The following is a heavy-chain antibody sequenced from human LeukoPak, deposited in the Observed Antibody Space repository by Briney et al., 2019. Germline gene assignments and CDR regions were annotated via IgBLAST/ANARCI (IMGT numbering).Heavy chain of an antibody. V-gene: IGHV1-24*01. CDR1: GYILTELS. D-gene: IGHD4-23*01. Sequence: ASVKVSCKVSGYILTELSMHWVRQAPGKGLEWMGGFDPEDGETIYAQKFQGRVTMTEDTSTDTAYTELSSLRSEDTAVYYCATGATVEKPADYWGQGTLVTVSS. J-gene: IGHJ4*02. CDR3: ATGATVEKPADY. CDR2: FDPEDGET.